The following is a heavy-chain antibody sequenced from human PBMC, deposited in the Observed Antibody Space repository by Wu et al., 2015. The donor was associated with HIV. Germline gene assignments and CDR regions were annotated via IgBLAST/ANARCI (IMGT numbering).Heavy chain of an antibody. D-gene: IGHD3-16*01. CDR2: FVPEDDQT. J-gene: IGHJ5*02. CDR3: VTNMIVNPGYNWFDP. CDR1: GSNLRKIS. Sequence: QVQLVQSGAEVKKPGASVKVSCKVSGSNLRKISIHWVRQAPGKGLEWMGGFVPEDDQTIYAPKFQGRVRMAEDTSTDTAYMQMNSLKSEDTAVYYCVTNMIVNPGYNWFDPGAREPWSPSPQ. V-gene: IGHV1-24*01.